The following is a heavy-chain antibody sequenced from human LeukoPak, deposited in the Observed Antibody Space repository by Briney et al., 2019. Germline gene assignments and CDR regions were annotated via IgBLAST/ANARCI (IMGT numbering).Heavy chain of an antibody. J-gene: IGHJ6*02. D-gene: IGHD5-12*01. CDR1: GGSISSYY. CDR2: IYYSGST. CDR3: AREGRGYSGYDYYYYGMDV. Sequence: SETLSLTCTVSGGSISSYYWSWIRQPPGKGLEWIGYIYYSGSTNYNPSLKSRVTISVDTSKNQFSLKLSSVTAADTAVYYCAREGRGYSGYDYYYYGMDVWGQGTTVNVSS. V-gene: IGHV4-59*01.